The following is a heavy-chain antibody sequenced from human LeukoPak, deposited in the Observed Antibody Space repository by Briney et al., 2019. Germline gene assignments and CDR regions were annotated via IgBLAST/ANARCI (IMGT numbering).Heavy chain of an antibody. V-gene: IGHV3-74*01. J-gene: IGHJ4*02. CDR3: AVGTKSLSFHFFDY. CDR2: INSDGSST. Sequence: GGSLRLSCAASGFTFSSSWMHWVRQAPGQGLVWVSRINSDGSSTNYADLVRGRFTLSRDNAKNTLYLQMNSLRAEDTAVYYCAVGTKSLSFHFFDYWGQGARVTVSS. D-gene: IGHD1-7*01. CDR1: GFTFSSSW.